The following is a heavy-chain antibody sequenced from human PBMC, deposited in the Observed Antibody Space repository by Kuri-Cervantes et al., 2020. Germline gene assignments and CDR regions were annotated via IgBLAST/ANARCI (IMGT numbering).Heavy chain of an antibody. J-gene: IGHJ4*02. V-gene: IGHV3-9*01. Sequence: SLKISCAASGFTVSSNYMSWVRQAPGKGLEWVSVISWNSGSIGYADSVKGRFTISRDNAKNSLYLQMNSLRAEDTALYYCAKGENYYDSSGFSNYFDYWGQGTLVTVSS. CDR2: ISWNSGSI. D-gene: IGHD3-22*01. CDR3: AKGENYYDSSGFSNYFDY. CDR1: GFTVSSNY.